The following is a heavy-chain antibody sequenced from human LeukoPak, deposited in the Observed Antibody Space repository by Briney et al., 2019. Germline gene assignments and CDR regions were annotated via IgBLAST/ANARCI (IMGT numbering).Heavy chain of an antibody. CDR1: GGSISSSSYY. CDR2: IYYSGST. J-gene: IGHJ4*02. Sequence: SETLSLTCTVSGGSISSSSYYWGWIRQPPGKGLEWIGSIYYSGSTYYNPSLKSRVTISVDTSKNQFSLKLSSATAADTAVYYCARLGEWELPDYWGQGTLVTVSS. D-gene: IGHD1-26*01. CDR3: ARLGEWELPDY. V-gene: IGHV4-39*01.